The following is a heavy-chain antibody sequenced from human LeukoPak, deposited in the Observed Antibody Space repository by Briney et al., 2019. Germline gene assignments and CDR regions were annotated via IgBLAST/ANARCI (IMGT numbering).Heavy chain of an antibody. D-gene: IGHD3-22*01. Sequence: GGSLRLSCAASGFSLNNAWMSWVRQAPGKGLEWLGRIKRETDGGTIDYAAPVKGRFTISRDDSRNTLYLQMDSLKIEDTAVYYCTTDRYYDNSELQFQHWGQGTLVTVSS. CDR2: IKRETDGGTI. J-gene: IGHJ1*01. CDR1: GFSLNNAW. V-gene: IGHV3-15*01. CDR3: TTDRYYDNSELQFQH.